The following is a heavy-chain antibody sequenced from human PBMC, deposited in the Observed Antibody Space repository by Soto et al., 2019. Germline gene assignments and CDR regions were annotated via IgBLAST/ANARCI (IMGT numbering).Heavy chain of an antibody. D-gene: IGHD5-12*01. CDR1: GYSFTSYW. CDR3: ARSLVATTSYYYGMDV. CDR2: IDPSDSYT. Sequence: PGESLKISCKGSGYSFTSYWISWVRQMPGKGLEWMGRIDPSDSYTNYSPSFQGHVTISADKSISTAYLQWSSLKASETAMYYCARSLVATTSYYYGMDVWGQGTTVTVSS. J-gene: IGHJ6*02. V-gene: IGHV5-10-1*01.